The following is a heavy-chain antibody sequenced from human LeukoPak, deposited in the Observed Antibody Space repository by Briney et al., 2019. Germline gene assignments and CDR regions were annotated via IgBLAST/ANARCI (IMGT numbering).Heavy chain of an antibody. CDR2: ITGGGITT. CDR3: AKRTDREPGYFDY. CDR1: GFTFSNYA. D-gene: IGHD1-26*01. V-gene: IGHV3-23*01. J-gene: IGHJ4*02. Sequence: GGSLRLSCAASGFTFSNYAMNWVRQAPGKGPEWVSGITGGGITTYYADSVRGRFTISRDNSKTTLYLQMDSLRAEDTAVCYCAKRTDREPGYFDYWGQGSLVTVSS.